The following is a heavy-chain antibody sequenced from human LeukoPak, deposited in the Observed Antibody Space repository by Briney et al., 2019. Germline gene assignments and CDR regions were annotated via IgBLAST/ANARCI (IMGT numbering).Heavy chain of an antibody. CDR1: GFTFSSYS. V-gene: IGHV3-21*01. Sequence: PGGSLRLSCAASGFTFSSYSMNWVRQAPGKGLEWVSSISSSSSYIYYADSVKGRFAISRDNAKNSLYLQMNSPRAEDTAVYYCARDPHGAGNAFDYWGQGTLVTVSS. D-gene: IGHD6-19*01. CDR3: ARDPHGAGNAFDY. CDR2: ISSSSSYI. J-gene: IGHJ4*02.